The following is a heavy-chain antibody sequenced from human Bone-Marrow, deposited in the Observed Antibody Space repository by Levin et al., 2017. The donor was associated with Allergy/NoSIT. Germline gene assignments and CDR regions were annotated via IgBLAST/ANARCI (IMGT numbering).Heavy chain of an antibody. V-gene: IGHV4-59*08. CDR2: VSDTGST. CDR3: ARRGDYADYDA. D-gene: IGHD4-17*01. CDR1: GGSINTYY. Sequence: SSETLSLTCTVSGGSINTYYWTWIRQSPGRGLEWIGFVSDTGSTKHNPSLQSRVTISVDTSKSQFYLKLRSVTAADTAVYYCARRGDYADYDAWGQGKLVTVSS. J-gene: IGHJ5*02.